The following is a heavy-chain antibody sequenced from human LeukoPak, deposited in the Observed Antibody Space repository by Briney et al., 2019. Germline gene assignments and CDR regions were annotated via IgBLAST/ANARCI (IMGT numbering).Heavy chain of an antibody. J-gene: IGHJ4*02. V-gene: IGHV1-58*01. CDR1: GFTFTSSA. CDR3: AAEIFGYSYGSGY. CDR2: VVVGSGNT. Sequence: SVKVSCKASGFTFTSSAVQWARQARGQRLEWIGWVVVGSGNTNYAQKFQERVTITRDMSTSTAYMELSSLRSEDTAVYYCAAEIFGYSYGSGYWGQGTLVTVSS. D-gene: IGHD5-18*01.